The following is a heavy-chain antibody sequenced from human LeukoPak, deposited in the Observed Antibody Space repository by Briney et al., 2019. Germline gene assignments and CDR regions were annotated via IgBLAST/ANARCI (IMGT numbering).Heavy chain of an antibody. V-gene: IGHV1-69*05. CDR2: IIPIFGTA. CDR1: GGTFSSYA. Sequence: GASVKVSCKASGGTFSSYAISWVRQAPGQGLERMGGIIPIFGTANYAQKFQGRVTITTDESTSTAYMELSSLRSEDTAVYYCARSYTAMDPGFYWGQGTLVTVSS. D-gene: IGHD5-18*01. CDR3: ARSYTAMDPGFY. J-gene: IGHJ4*02.